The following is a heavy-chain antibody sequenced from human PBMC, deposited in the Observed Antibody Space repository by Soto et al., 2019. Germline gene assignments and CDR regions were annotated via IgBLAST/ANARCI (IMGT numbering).Heavy chain of an antibody. J-gene: IGHJ4*02. Sequence: QVQLVQSGAEVKKPGASVKVSCKASGYTFTSYGISWVRQAPGQGLEWMGWISAYNGNTNYAQKRRGRVTMTTDPPTRTGYMELRSLRSDDTAVYYCARESIWFGDPEGYFDYWGQGTLVTVSS. CDR3: ARESIWFGDPEGYFDY. CDR1: GYTFTSYG. V-gene: IGHV1-18*01. D-gene: IGHD3-10*01. CDR2: ISAYNGNT.